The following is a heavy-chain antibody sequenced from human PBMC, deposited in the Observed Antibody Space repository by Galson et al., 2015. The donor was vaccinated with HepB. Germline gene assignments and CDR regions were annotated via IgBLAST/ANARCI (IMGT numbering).Heavy chain of an antibody. J-gene: IGHJ6*02. Sequence: EWLGRTYYRSTWYNDYAVSVKGRIIINSDTSKNQFSLKLNSVTPEDAGLYYCARDESYGLDVWGQGTTVIVSS. CDR3: ARDESYGLDV. V-gene: IGHV6-1*01. CDR2: TYYRSTWYN.